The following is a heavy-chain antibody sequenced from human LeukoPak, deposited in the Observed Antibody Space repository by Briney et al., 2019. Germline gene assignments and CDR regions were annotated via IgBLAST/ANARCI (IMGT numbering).Heavy chain of an antibody. J-gene: IGHJ4*02. Sequence: GGSLRLSCAASGFTFSTFWMHWVRQAPGKGLEWVANIRQDGSEKYYADTVKGRFTISRDNTLNSVYLQMNGLRAEDTALYYCVRAVGSGYAYWGQGTLVTVSS. CDR3: VRAVGSGYAY. V-gene: IGHV3-7*03. CDR2: IRQDGSEK. CDR1: GFTFSTFW. D-gene: IGHD3-3*01.